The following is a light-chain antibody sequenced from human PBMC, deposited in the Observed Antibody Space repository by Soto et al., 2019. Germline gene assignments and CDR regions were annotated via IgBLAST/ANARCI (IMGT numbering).Light chain of an antibody. Sequence: EVVMRQSPATLSVSAGEGATLSCRASQGIGDTLAWYQHKPGQTPRLLIYDTSTRATGVPTRFSGSRSGAEFTLTINSLHSEDFAVYYCHHYNNWPRTFGQGTKVDIK. V-gene: IGKV3-15*01. CDR2: DTS. CDR1: QGIGDT. J-gene: IGKJ1*01. CDR3: HHYNNWPRT.